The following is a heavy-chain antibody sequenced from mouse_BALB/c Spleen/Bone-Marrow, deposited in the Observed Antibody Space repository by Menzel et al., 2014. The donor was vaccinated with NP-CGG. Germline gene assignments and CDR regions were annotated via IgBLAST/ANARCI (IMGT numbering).Heavy chain of an antibody. Sequence: QVQLQQPGPGLVAPSQCLSITCTVSGFSLTSYGIHWVRQPPGKVLEWLGVIWAGGSTNDNSALMSRLSISKDNSKSQVFLKMNSLQTDDTAMYYCARGSYYEGAMDYWGQGTSVTVSS. D-gene: IGHD1-1*01. CDR1: GFSLTSYG. V-gene: IGHV2-9*02. CDR3: ARGSYYEGAMDY. CDR2: IWAGGST. J-gene: IGHJ4*01.